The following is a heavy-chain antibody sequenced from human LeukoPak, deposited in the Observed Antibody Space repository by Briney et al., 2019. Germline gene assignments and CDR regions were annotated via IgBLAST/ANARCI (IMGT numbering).Heavy chain of an antibody. V-gene: IGHV3-23*01. CDR2: IGGSGAST. CDR3: ARDPGTTYYYYYYMDV. J-gene: IGHJ6*03. D-gene: IGHD1-1*01. CDR1: GFVFSTYW. Sequence: GGSLRLSCAGSGFVFSTYWMHWVRQAPGKGLEWVSAIGGSGASTYYADSVKGRFTIPRDNSKNTLYLQMNSLRAEDTAVYYCARDPGTTYYYYYYMDVWGKGTTVTVSS.